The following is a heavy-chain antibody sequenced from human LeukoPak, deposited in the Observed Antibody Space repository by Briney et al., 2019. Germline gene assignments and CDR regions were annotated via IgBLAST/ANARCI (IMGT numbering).Heavy chain of an antibody. V-gene: IGHV3-23*01. CDR2: ISGSGGST. CDR1: GFTFSSYA. J-gene: IGHJ4*02. Sequence: GGSLRLSCAASGFTFSSYATSWVRQAPGKGLEWVSAISGSGGSTYYADSVKGRFTISRDNSKNTLYLQMNSLRAEDTAVYYCAKDRCSGGSCHGAFDYWGQGTLVTVSS. D-gene: IGHD2-15*01. CDR3: AKDRCSGGSCHGAFDY.